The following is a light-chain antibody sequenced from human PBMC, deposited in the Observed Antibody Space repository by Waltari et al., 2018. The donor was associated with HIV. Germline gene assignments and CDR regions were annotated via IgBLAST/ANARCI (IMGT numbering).Light chain of an antibody. Sequence: QSALTQPASVSGAPGQSITISCTGTASDIGDYNYVSWYQQHPGKAPKLVIYDVSNRPSGISTVFSGSKSGTTASLTISGRQAEDEAVYYCSSYTRSTRTTAWLFGGGTRLTVL. V-gene: IGLV2-14*03. CDR2: DVS. CDR1: ASDIGDYNY. CDR3: SSYTRSTRTTAWL. J-gene: IGLJ2*01.